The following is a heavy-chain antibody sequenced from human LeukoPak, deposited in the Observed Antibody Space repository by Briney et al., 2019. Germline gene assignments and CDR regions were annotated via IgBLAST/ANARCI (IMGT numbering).Heavy chain of an antibody. CDR1: GFTFDDYA. D-gene: IGHD2-2*03. Sequence: GRSLRLSCAASGFTFDDYAMHCVRQAPGKGLEWVSGISWNSGSIGYADSVKGRFTISRDNAKNSLYLQMNSLRAEDTALYYCAKDLDETHYYGMDVWGQGTTVTVSS. CDR3: AKDLDETHYYGMDV. V-gene: IGHV3-9*01. J-gene: IGHJ6*02. CDR2: ISWNSGSI.